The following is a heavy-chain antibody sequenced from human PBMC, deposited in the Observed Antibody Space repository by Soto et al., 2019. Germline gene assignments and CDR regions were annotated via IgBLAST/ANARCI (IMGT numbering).Heavy chain of an antibody. CDR2: INAGNGNT. D-gene: IGHD1-26*01. CDR1: GYTFTSYA. CDR3: ARIGNSGSYYDSYYFDY. J-gene: IGHJ4*02. Sequence: ASVKVSCKASGYTFTSYAMHWVRQAPGQRLEWMGWINAGNGNTKYSQKFQGRVTITRDTSASTAYMELSSLRSEDTAVYYCARIGNSGSYYDSYYFDYWGQGTLVTAPQ. V-gene: IGHV1-3*01.